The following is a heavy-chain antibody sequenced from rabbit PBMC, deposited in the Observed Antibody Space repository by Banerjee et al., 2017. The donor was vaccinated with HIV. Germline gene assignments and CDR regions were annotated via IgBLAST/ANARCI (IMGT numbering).Heavy chain of an antibody. D-gene: IGHD1-1*01. CDR2: IYTGSGST. CDR3: ARGYWTDGLHL. CDR1: GFSISSAYD. J-gene: IGHJ4*01. Sequence: SLEESGGDLVKPGASLTLTCTASGFSISSAYDMCWVRQAPGKGLEWIACIYTGSGSTWYANWAKGRFTISKTSSTTVTLQMTSLTAADTATYFCARGYWTDGLHLWGQGTLVTVS. V-gene: IGHV1S40*01.